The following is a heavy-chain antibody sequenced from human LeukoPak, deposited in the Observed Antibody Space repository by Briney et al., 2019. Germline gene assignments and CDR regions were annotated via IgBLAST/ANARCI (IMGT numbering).Heavy chain of an antibody. CDR2: IYYSGST. V-gene: IGHV4-31*03. Sequence: TLSLTCTVSGGSISSGGYYWSWIRQHPGKGLEWIGYIYYSGSTYYNPPLKSRVTISVDTSKNQFSLKLSSVTAADTAVYYCARVSGGTYYFDYWGQGTLVTVSS. J-gene: IGHJ4*02. CDR1: GGSISSGGYY. D-gene: IGHD3-10*01. CDR3: ARVSGGTYYFDY.